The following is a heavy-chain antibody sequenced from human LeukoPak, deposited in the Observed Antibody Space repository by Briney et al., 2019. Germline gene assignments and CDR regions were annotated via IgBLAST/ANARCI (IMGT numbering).Heavy chain of an antibody. D-gene: IGHD1-1*01. CDR2: ISGYGGDT. Sequence: GGSLRLSCAASGFTFRSHAMNWVRQAPGKGLEWVSFISGYGGDTYYADSVKGRFTISRDNSKNTLSLQMNSLRADDTALYYSAKWDDNDAFDVWGQGTMVTVSS. J-gene: IGHJ3*01. CDR1: GFTFRSHA. V-gene: IGHV3-23*01. CDR3: AKWDDNDAFDV.